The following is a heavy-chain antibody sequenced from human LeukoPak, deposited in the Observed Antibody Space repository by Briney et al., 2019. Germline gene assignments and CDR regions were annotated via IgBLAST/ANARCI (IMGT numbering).Heavy chain of an antibody. CDR3: ARDMAYCGGDCYHFDY. J-gene: IGHJ4*02. D-gene: IGHD2-21*02. CDR2: IIPIFGTA. Sequence: SVKVSRKASGGTFISYAISWVRQAPGQGLEWMGRIIPIFGTANYAQKFQGRVTITTDESTSTAYMELSSLRSKDTAVYYCARDMAYCGGDCYHFDYWGQGTLVTVPS. CDR1: GGTFISYA. V-gene: IGHV1-69*05.